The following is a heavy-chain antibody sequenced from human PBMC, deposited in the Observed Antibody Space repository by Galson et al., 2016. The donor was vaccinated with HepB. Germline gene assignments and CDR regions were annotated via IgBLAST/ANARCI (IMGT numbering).Heavy chain of an antibody. D-gene: IGHD6-19*01. Sequence: QSGADVKKPGESLKISCKGFGSTFTKYWIGWVRQMPGKGLEWMGAIFPGDSDMRYSPSFQGQGTFSVDKSIDTAYMEWDSLKASDSAKYYGAGHLWSSGWYSAMAVWGQGTTVTVS. CDR2: IFPGDSDM. V-gene: IGHV5-51*01. CDR3: AGHLWSSGWYSAMAV. CDR1: GSTFTKYW. J-gene: IGHJ6*02.